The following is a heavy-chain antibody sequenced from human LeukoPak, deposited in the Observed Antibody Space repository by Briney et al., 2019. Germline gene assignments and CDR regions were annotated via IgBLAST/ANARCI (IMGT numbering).Heavy chain of an antibody. CDR3: AKDGDQVTVTKFDY. CDR2: ISGSGGTT. D-gene: IGHD4-17*01. Sequence: GGSLRLSCAASRVTFSAYVMSWVRQAPGKGLEWVSGISGSGGTTYHADSVKGRFTISRDNSKNTLYLEMKRPSCEYTDVYYCAKDGDQVTVTKFDYWGQGTLVTVSS. J-gene: IGHJ4*02. V-gene: IGHV3-23*01. CDR1: RVTFSAYV.